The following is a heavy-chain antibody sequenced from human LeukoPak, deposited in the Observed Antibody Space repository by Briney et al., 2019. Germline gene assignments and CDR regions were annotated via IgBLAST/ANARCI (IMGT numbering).Heavy chain of an antibody. V-gene: IGHV4-30-4*01. CDR1: GGSISSGDYY. Sequence: SETLSLTCAVSGGSISSGDYYWRWIRQPPGKGLEWIGYIYYSGSTYYNPSLKSRVTISVDTSKNQFSLKLSSVTAADTAVYYCARDCSGGSCSALDAFDIWGQGTMVTVSS. J-gene: IGHJ3*02. CDR3: ARDCSGGSCSALDAFDI. D-gene: IGHD2-15*01. CDR2: IYYSGST.